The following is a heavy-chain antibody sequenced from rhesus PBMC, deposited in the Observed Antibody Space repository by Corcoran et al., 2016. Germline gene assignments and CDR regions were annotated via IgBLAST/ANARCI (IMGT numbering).Heavy chain of an antibody. CDR2: ISGTTS. CDR3: ARFRGNSGGFDY. CDR1: GDCGGSTGW. D-gene: IGHD6-37*01. Sequence: QGQLREAGPGLVKPPETLSLTCGVSGDCGGSTGWGSWISQPPGKGLEWIGFISGTTSFYNPSLKSRVTLSTVTSNSYFSLKLTSVTVADTAVYYCARFRGNSGGFDYWGQGVLVTVSS. J-gene: IGHJ4*01. V-gene: IGHV4-65*01.